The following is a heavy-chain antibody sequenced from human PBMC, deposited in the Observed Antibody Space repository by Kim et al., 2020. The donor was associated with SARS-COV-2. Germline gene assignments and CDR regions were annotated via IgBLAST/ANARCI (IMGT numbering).Heavy chain of an antibody. V-gene: IGHV1-2*02. J-gene: IGHJ5*02. D-gene: IGHD3-10*01. Sequence: ASVKVSCKASGYTFTGYYMHWVRQAPGQGLEWMGWINPNSGGTNYAQKFQGRVTMTRDTSISTAYMELSRLRSDDTAVYYCARVPGLLWFGELLSGWGWFDPWGQGTLVNVST. CDR3: ARVPGLLWFGELLSGWGWFDP. CDR1: GYTFTGYY. CDR2: INPNSGGT.